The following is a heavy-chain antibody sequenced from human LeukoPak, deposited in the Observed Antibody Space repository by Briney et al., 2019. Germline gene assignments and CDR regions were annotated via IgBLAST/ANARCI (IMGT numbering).Heavy chain of an antibody. J-gene: IGHJ4*02. CDR2: INQDGSAK. CDR3: ARIYCSSTDCYYDY. CDR1: GFIFSSYW. Sequence: PGGSLRLSCAASGFIFSSYWMSWVRQAPGKGLEWVANINQDGSAKYYVDSVKGRFTISRDNAKNSLYLQMNSLRAEGTAVYFCARIYCSSTDCYYDYWGQGTLVTVSS. V-gene: IGHV3-7*01. D-gene: IGHD2-2*01.